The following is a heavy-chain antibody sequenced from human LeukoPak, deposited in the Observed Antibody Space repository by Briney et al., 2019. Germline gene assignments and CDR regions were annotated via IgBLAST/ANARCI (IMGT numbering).Heavy chain of an antibody. CDR2: IKSKADGRTT. D-gene: IGHD4-17*01. J-gene: IGHJ1*01. V-gene: IGHV3-15*01. CDR3: TTGFPNYGDYRGYFQH. CDR1: GFTFINAW. Sequence: GGSLRLSCAASGFTFINAWMSWVRQAPGKGLEWVGRIKSKADGRTTDCAAPVKGRFTISGDDSKNTLYLQMNNLKTEDTAVYYCTTGFPNYGDYRGYFQHWGQGTLVTVAS.